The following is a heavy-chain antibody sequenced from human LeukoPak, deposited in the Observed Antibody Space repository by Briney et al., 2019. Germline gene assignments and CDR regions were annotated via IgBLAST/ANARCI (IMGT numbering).Heavy chain of an antibody. J-gene: IGHJ4*02. D-gene: IGHD3-9*01. CDR3: ARTMTGAFFDY. CDR2: INGDGSST. CDR1: GFTFSTYW. Sequence: GGSLRLSCSASGFTFSTYWIHWVRQAPGKGLVWVSHINGDGSSTSYADSVKGRFAISRNNAKNTLYLQMNSLRAEDTAVYYCARTMTGAFFDYWGQGALVTVSS. V-gene: IGHV3-74*01.